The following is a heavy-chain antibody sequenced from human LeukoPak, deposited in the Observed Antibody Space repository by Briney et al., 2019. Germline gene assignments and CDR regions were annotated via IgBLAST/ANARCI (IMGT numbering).Heavy chain of an antibody. Sequence: KPSETLSVTCAVYGGSFSGYYWSRIRQPPGKGLEWIGEINHSGSTNYNPSLKSRVTISVDTSKNQFSLKLSSVTAADTAVYYCARGSRRYYGSGSYYGYWGQGTLVTVSS. CDR1: GGSFSGYY. V-gene: IGHV4-34*01. CDR3: ARGSRRYYGSGSYYGY. D-gene: IGHD3-10*01. J-gene: IGHJ4*02. CDR2: INHSGST.